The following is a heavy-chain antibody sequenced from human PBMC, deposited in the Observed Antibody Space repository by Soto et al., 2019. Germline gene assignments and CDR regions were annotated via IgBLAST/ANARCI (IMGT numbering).Heavy chain of an antibody. CDR3: AREEDLAAAGKVRGGLDYYYGMDV. CDR2: IIPIFGTA. Sequence: QVQLVQSGAEVKKPGSSVKVSCKASGGTFSSYAISWVRQAPGQGLEWMGGIIPIFGTANYAQKFQGRVTIAADESTSTAYMERSSLRSEETAVYYCAREEDLAAAGKVRGGLDYYYGMDVWGQGTTVTVSS. CDR1: GGTFSSYA. J-gene: IGHJ6*02. D-gene: IGHD6-13*01. V-gene: IGHV1-69*01.